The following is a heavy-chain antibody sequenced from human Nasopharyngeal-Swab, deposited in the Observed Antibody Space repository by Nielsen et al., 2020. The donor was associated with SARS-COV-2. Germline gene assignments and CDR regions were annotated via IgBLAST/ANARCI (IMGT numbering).Heavy chain of an antibody. J-gene: IGHJ5*02. CDR2: FKYGGSS. CDR3: ARGAPSSYWFDP. V-gene: IGHV4-34*01. Sequence: SKPLSPPFAVFGGSFSNYSWTWIPQPPGKALGRIGEFKYGGSSNYNPSLKSRVTMSLDTSKNQFSLELSSVPAADTAVYYCARGAPSSYWFDPWGQGTLVTVSS. CDR1: GGSFSNYS.